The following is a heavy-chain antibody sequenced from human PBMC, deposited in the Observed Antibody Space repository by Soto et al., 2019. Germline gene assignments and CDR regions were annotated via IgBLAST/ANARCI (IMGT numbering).Heavy chain of an antibody. CDR2: MNPHSDT. CDR1: GYTYTNLD. J-gene: IGHJ5*02. CDR3: ARYQIGEGFTA. Sequence: QVQLVQSGAEVKRPGASVKVSCNASGYTYTNLDINWVRQASGQGLEWMGWMNPHSDTGFAQKFQGRVTLTRDTPTSTVYMELTSLRFDDTAVYYCARYQIGEGFTAWGQGTPVTVSS. V-gene: IGHV1-8*01.